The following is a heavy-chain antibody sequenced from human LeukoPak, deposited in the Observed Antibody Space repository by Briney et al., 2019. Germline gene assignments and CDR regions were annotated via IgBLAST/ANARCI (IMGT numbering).Heavy chain of an antibody. CDR3: ARHPVLVMSTIQGVFDY. J-gene: IGHJ4*01. Sequence: SETLSLTCTVSGGSINTDSYYCGWIRQSPGKGLEWIGSVSYIGSTFFNPSLKSRVNMSVDTSKNQFSLKLSSVTAADTAVYYCARHPVLVMSTIQGVFDYWGQGSLVTVPS. CDR1: GGSINTDSYY. CDR2: VSYIGST. D-gene: IGHD5/OR15-5a*01. V-gene: IGHV4-39*01.